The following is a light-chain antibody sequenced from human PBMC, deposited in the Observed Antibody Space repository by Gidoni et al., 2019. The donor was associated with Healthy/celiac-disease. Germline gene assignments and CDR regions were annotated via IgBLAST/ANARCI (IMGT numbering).Light chain of an antibody. V-gene: IGKV3-11*01. CDR3: QQRSNWPLSLT. CDR1: QSVSSY. CDR2: DAS. Sequence: EIVLTQSPATLSLSPWERATLSCRASQSVSSYLAVYQQKPGQAPRLLIYDASNRATGSPARFSGSGSGTDFTLTISSLEPEDFAVYYCQQRSNWPLSLTFGGGTKVEIK. J-gene: IGKJ4*01.